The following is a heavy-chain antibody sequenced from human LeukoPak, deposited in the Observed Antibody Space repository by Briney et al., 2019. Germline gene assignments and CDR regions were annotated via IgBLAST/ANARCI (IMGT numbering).Heavy chain of an antibody. CDR3: ARDYYPSGSFDY. D-gene: IGHD3-10*01. V-gene: IGHV3-7*01. CDR2: IKKDGSEQ. J-gene: IGHJ4*02. Sequence: GGSLRLSCAASGITFSGFWMSWVRQAPGKGLEWVAHIKKDGSEQFCVDSVKGRFSVSRDNARNSLYLQMNSLRVEDTAVYYCARDYYPSGSFDYWGQGITVT. CDR1: GITFSGFW.